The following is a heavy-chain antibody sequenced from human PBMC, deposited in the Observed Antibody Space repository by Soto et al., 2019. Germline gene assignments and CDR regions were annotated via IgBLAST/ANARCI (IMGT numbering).Heavy chain of an antibody. D-gene: IGHD2-15*01. CDR3: VRDRGYCSGGSCSSVYFEY. V-gene: IGHV3-21*01. CDR1: GFTFSSYS. CDR2: ISSTTSYI. J-gene: IGHJ4*02. Sequence: EVQLVESGGGLVKPGGSLRLSCEASGFTFSSYSMNWVRQAPGKGLEWVSLISSTTSYIYYADSVRGRFTISRDNAKNSLFLQMNSLRAEDTAVYYCVRDRGYCSGGSCSSVYFEYWGQGTLVTVSP.